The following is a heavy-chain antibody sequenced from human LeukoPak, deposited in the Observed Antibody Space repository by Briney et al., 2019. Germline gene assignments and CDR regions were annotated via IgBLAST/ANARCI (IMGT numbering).Heavy chain of an antibody. J-gene: IGHJ4*02. V-gene: IGHV3-7*03. CDR3: PRDGN. CDR1: GFTFSDYW. Sequence: GGSLRLSCAASGFTFSDYWMHWVRQVPGKGLEWVANIKQDGSEKYYVDSVKGRFTISRDNAKNSLYLQMNSLRAEDTAVYYCPRDGNWGQGTLVTVSS. D-gene: IGHD2-15*01. CDR2: IKQDGSEK.